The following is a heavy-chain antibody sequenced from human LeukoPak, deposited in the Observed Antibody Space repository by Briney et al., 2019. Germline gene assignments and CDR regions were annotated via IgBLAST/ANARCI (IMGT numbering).Heavy chain of an antibody. Sequence: PSETLSLTCAVYGGSFSGYYWSWIRQPPGKGLEWIGEINHSGSTNYNPSLKSRVTISVDTSKNQFSLKLSSVTAADTAVYYCARVGPASSSWYGSRFDYWGQGTLVTVSS. V-gene: IGHV4-34*01. J-gene: IGHJ4*02. CDR1: GGSFSGYY. CDR2: INHSGST. D-gene: IGHD6-13*01. CDR3: ARVGPASSSWYGSRFDY.